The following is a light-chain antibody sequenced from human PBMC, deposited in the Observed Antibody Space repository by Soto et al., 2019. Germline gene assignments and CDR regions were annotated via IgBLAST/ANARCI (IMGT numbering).Light chain of an antibody. V-gene: IGKV3-15*01. J-gene: IGKJ4*01. Sequence: EIVMTQSPATLSVSPGERATLSCRASQSVSSSLAWYQQKPGQAPRLLIYGASTRATGIPARFSGSGSGTEFTLTISSLQSEDFAVYYCQQYNNWLRITFGGGTK. CDR1: QSVSSS. CDR3: QQYNNWLRIT. CDR2: GAS.